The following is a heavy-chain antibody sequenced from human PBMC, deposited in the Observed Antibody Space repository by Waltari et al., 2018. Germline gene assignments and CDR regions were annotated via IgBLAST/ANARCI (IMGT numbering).Heavy chain of an antibody. CDR3: ATSADAPGNY. Sequence: EVQLVASGGGLVQPGGSLRLSCAASGLNSGTYWMSWVRQAPGEGLEWLANIRQDGSAKYYGDSVRGRFTISRDNAKNSLYLQMNSLRAEDTAMYYCATSADAPGNYWGQGTLVTVSS. V-gene: IGHV3-7*01. D-gene: IGHD2-2*01. CDR2: IRQDGSAK. J-gene: IGHJ4*02. CDR1: GLNSGTYW.